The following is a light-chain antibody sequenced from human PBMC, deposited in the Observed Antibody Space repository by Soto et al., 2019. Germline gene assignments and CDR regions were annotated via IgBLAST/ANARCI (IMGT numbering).Light chain of an antibody. J-gene: IGLJ1*01. CDR1: SSDVGAYNY. V-gene: IGLV2-14*03. CDR2: DVS. CDR3: SSYTSSNTEV. Sequence: QSVLTQSASVSGSPGQSITISCTGTSSDVGAYNYVSWYQHHPGKAPKLIIYDVSDRPSGVSNRFSASKSGSTASLTISGLQAEDEADYYCSSYTSSNTEVFGTGTKLTVL.